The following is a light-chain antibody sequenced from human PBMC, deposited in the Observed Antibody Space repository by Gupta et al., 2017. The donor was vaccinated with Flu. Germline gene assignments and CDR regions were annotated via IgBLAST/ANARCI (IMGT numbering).Light chain of an antibody. CDR3: QQYYSTPWT. V-gene: IGKV4-1*01. Sequence: SQSVLHSSNDKNYLAWYQQKPGQPPKLLIYWASTRESGVPDRFSGSGSGTDFTLTISSLQAEDVAVYYCQQYYSTPWTFGQGTKVEIK. CDR2: WAS. J-gene: IGKJ1*01. CDR1: QSVLHSSNDKNY.